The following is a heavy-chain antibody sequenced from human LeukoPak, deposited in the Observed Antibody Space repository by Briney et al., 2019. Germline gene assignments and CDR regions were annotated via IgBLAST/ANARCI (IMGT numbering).Heavy chain of an antibody. D-gene: IGHD2-21*01. CDR1: GYTLSDLS. Sequence: ASVKVSCKVSGYTLSDLSMHWVRQAPGKGLEWMGGFDPEDGETIYAQKFRGRVTMTEGTSTDTAYMELSSLRSEDTAVYYCARVWGYCGGDCRFDYWGQGTLVTVSS. V-gene: IGHV1-24*01. J-gene: IGHJ4*02. CDR2: FDPEDGET. CDR3: ARVWGYCGGDCRFDY.